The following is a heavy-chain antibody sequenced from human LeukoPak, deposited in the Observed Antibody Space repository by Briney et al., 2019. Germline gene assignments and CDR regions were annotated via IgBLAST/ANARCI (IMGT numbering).Heavy chain of an antibody. V-gene: IGHV3-7*01. CDR3: AKDRGWNKFDF. J-gene: IGHJ4*02. CDR1: GFTFSSYW. CDR2: IKQDGSAT. Sequence: GGSLRLSCAASGFTFSSYWMEWVRQAPGKGLEWVANIKQDGSATHYLDSVRGRFTISRDNAKNSLYLQMNSLRADDAAVYYCAKDRGWNKFDFWGQGTLVTVSS. D-gene: IGHD1-1*01.